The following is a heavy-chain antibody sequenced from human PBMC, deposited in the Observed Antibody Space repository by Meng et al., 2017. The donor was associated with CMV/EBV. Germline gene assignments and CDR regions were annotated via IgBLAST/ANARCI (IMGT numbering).Heavy chain of an antibody. CDR2: IFSNDEK. D-gene: IGHD3-10*01. CDR3: ARLIYYYGSGKGVFDY. CDR1: GFSLSNARMG. J-gene: IGHJ4*02. Sequence: SGPTLVKPPETLTLTCTVSGFSLSNARMGVSWIRQPPGKALEWLAHIFSNDEKSYSTSLKSRLTISKDTSKSQVVLTMTNMDPVDTATYYCARLIYYYGSGKGVFDYWGQGTLVTVSS. V-gene: IGHV2-26*01.